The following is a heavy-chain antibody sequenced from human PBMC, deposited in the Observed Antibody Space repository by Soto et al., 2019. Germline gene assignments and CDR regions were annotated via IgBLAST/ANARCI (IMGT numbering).Heavy chain of an antibody. CDR3: ARDWESRGLDQSHYYYYGMDV. V-gene: IGHV3-33*01. CDR1: GFTFSPYG. Sequence: HPGGSLRLSCAASGFTFSPYGMHWVRQAPGKGLEWVAVIWYDENTKYYADSVKGRFTISRDNAKNTLFLQMNSLRAEDTAVYYCARDWESRGLDQSHYYYYGMDVWGQGTTVTVSS. D-gene: IGHD3-16*01. J-gene: IGHJ6*02. CDR2: IWYDENTK.